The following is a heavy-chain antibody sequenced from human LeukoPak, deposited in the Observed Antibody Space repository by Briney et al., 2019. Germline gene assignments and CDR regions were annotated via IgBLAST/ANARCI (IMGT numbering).Heavy chain of an antibody. J-gene: IGHJ6*03. D-gene: IGHD5-18*01. V-gene: IGHV1-2*02. CDR1: GYTFTAYY. CDR3: ARGRGYISGYYVDV. Sequence: GASVKVSCKTSGYTFTAYYMHWLRRAPGQGLEWMGWINANTGGTKYAQKFQGRVTMTRNTSISTVYMELSRLTSDDTAVYYCARGRGYISGYYVDVWGKGTTVTVSS. CDR2: INANTGGT.